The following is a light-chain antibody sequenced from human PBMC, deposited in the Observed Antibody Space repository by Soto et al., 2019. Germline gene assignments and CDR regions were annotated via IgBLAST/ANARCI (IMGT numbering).Light chain of an antibody. CDR1: ITDVGDYDY. J-gene: IGLJ2*01. CDR3: TSYSRGSTPVV. V-gene: IGLV2-14*01. CDR2: EVS. Sequence: QSVLTQPAPVSGSPGQSITISCTGTITDVGDYDYVSWYQQHPGKAPKLIIYEVSDRPSGVSIRFSGSKSGNTASLTISGLQAEDEADYYCTSYSRGSTPVVFGGGTKLTVL.